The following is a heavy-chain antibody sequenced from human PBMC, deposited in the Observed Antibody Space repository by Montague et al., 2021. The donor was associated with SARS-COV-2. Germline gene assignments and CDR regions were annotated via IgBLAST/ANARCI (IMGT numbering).Heavy chain of an antibody. D-gene: IGHD1-26*01. V-gene: IGHV3-30*04. CDR2: ISYDGSNK. J-gene: IGHJ4*02. CDR3: AIGRGGSYFTCFDY. CDR1: GFTFSSYA. Sequence: SLRLSCAASGFTFSSYAMHWVRQAPGKGLEWLAVISYDGSNKYYADSVKGRFTISRDNSKNTLYLQMNSLRAEDTAVYYCAIGRGGSYFTCFDYWGQGTLVTVSS.